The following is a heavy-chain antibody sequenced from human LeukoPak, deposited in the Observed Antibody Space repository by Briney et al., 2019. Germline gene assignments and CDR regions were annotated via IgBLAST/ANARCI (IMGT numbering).Heavy chain of an antibody. V-gene: IGHV3-21*01. CDR1: GFILSSYS. Sequence: GGSLRLSCAASGFILSSYSMNWVRQAPGKGLEWVSSISGSSSYLFFADSVKGRFTISRDNTKNSLYLQMNSLRVDDTAVYYCARDAVTGYSSGWYKPFPFDYWGQGSLVTVSS. D-gene: IGHD6-19*01. CDR2: ISGSSSYL. CDR3: ARDAVTGYSSGWYKPFPFDY. J-gene: IGHJ4*02.